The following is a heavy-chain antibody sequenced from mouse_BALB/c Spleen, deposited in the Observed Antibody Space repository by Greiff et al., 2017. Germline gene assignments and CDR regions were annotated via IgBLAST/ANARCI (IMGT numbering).Heavy chain of an antibody. J-gene: IGHJ4*01. CDR2: IWGDGST. V-gene: IGHV2-3*01. CDR1: GFSLTSYG. CDR3: ARDRPSYAMDY. Sequence: QVQLQQSGPGLVAPSQSLSITCTVSGFSLTSYGVSWVRQPPGKGLEWLGVIWGDGSTNYHSALMSRLSISKDNSKSQVFLKMNSLQTDDTAMYYCARDRPSYAMDYWGQGTSVTVSS.